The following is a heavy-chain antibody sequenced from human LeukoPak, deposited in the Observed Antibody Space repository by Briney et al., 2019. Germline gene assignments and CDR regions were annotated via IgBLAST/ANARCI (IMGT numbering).Heavy chain of an antibody. CDR1: GFTFGSYG. J-gene: IGHJ4*02. Sequence: QPGGSLRLSCAASGFTFGSYGMHWVRQAPGKGLEWVAVIWYDGSNKYYADSVKGRFTISRDNSKNTLYLQMNSLRAEDTAVYYCARESSGGWKEYWGQGTLVTVSS. CDR2: IWYDGSNK. CDR3: ARESSGGWKEY. D-gene: IGHD6-19*01. V-gene: IGHV3-33*01.